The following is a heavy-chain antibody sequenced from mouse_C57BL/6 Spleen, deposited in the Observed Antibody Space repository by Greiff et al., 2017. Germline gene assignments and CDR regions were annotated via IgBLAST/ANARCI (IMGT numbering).Heavy chain of an antibody. CDR2: INPNYGTN. CDR1: GYSFTDYN. V-gene: IGHV1-39*01. D-gene: IGHD1-1*01. CDR3: ARARDYYGRGYFDY. J-gene: IGHJ2*01. Sequence: VQLKQSGPELVKPGASVKISCKASGYSFTDYNMNWVKQSNGKSLEWIGVINPNYGTNSYNQKFKGKATLTVDQSSSTAYMQLNSLTSEDSAVYYCARARDYYGRGYFDYWGQGTTLTVSS.